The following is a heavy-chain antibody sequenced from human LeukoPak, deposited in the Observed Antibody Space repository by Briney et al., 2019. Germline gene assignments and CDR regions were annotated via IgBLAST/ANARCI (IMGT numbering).Heavy chain of an antibody. D-gene: IGHD3-22*01. CDR1: GFTFGNYD. CDR3: AREHHYYDSSGLRSGCIDY. Sequence: GGSLRLSCAVSGFTFGNYDMHWVRQTPGKGLEWVAVIWHDGSKEFYVDSVKGRFTISRDNSENTLYLQMNSLRAEDTAVYYCAREHHYYDSSGLRSGCIDYWGQGTLVTVSS. CDR2: IWHDGSKE. V-gene: IGHV3-33*01. J-gene: IGHJ4*02.